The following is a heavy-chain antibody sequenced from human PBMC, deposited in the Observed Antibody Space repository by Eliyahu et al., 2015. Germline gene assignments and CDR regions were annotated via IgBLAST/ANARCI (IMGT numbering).Heavy chain of an antibody. J-gene: IGHJ6*02. Sequence: QVQLVQSGAEVKKPGASVKVSCKASGYTFTSYXINWVRQATGQGLEWMGWMNPNSGNTGYAQKFQGRVTMTRNTSISTAYMELSSLRSEDTAVYYCARGPSIAAAKRRAYYYGMDVWGQGTTVTVSS. V-gene: IGHV1-8*01. CDR1: GYTFTSYX. CDR3: ARGPSIAAAKRRAYYYGMDV. CDR2: MNPNSGNT. D-gene: IGHD6-13*01.